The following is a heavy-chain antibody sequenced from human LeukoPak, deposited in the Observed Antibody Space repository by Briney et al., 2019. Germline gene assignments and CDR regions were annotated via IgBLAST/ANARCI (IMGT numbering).Heavy chain of an antibody. CDR1: GFTFSTYW. Sequence: GGSLRLSCTASGFTFSTYWMDWVRQAPGKGLEWVANIKEDGSEKYYEDSVKGRFTISRDNAKNSLYLQMNSLRAEDTAVYYCARNVGWFRFDYWGQGTLVTVSS. J-gene: IGHJ4*02. CDR3: ARNVGWFRFDY. D-gene: IGHD2-15*01. CDR2: IKEDGSEK. V-gene: IGHV3-7*03.